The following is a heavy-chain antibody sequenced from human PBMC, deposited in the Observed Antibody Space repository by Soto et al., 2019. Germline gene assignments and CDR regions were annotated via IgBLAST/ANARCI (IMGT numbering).Heavy chain of an antibody. J-gene: IGHJ4*02. CDR1: GFTFSSYW. D-gene: IGHD5-18*01. Sequence: GGSLRLSCAASGFTFSSYWMTWVRQAPGKGLEWVANIKQDGSEKYYVDSVKGRFTISRDNSKNTLFLQMNSLKTEDTAVYYCTTGTAVAIYNFDYWGQGTLVTVSS. V-gene: IGHV3-7*05. CDR2: IKQDGSEK. CDR3: TTGTAVAIYNFDY.